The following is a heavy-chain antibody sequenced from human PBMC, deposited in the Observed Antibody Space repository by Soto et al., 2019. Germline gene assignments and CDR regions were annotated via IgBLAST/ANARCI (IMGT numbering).Heavy chain of an antibody. J-gene: IGHJ4*02. CDR1: GGSISSGGYY. CDR2: IYYSGST. D-gene: IGHD6-19*01. Sequence: SETLSLTCTVSGGSISSGGYYWSWIRQHPGKGLEWIGYIYYSGSTYYNPSLKSRVTISADTSKNQFSLKLSSVTAADTAVYYCARARGEQWLVPYFDYWGQGTLVTVSS. V-gene: IGHV4-31*03. CDR3: ARARGEQWLVPYFDY.